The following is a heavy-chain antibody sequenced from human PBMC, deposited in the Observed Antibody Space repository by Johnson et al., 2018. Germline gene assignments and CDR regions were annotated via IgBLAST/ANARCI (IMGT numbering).Heavy chain of an antibody. CDR2: INWNGDSI. CDR3: AKLVRGYCGFYCYTGAFDI. J-gene: IGHJ3*02. Sequence: VQLVESGGGLEQPGRSLRLSCAASGFTFDDYAMHWVRQVPGKGLEWVSGINWNGDSIAYADSVKGRFTVSRDNGKNSIYLQMNSLRTEDTALYYCAKLVRGYCGFYCYTGAFDIWGQGTMVTVSS. CDR1: GFTFDDYA. D-gene: IGHD2-15*01. V-gene: IGHV3-9*01.